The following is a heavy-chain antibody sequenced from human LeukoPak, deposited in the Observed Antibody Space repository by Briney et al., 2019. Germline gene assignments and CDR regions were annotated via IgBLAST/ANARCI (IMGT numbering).Heavy chain of an antibody. CDR2: IYSGGST. CDR1: GFTVSSNY. V-gene: IGHV3-66*01. J-gene: IGHJ3*02. D-gene: IGHD3-3*01. CDR3: ARDRTYYDFWSGYYRGDAFDI. Sequence: GGSLRLSCAASGFTVSSNYMSWVRQAPGKGLEWVSVIYSGGSTYYADSVKGRFTISRDNSKNTLYLQMNSLRAEDTAVYYCARDRTYYDFWSGYYRGDAFDIWGQGTMVTVSS.